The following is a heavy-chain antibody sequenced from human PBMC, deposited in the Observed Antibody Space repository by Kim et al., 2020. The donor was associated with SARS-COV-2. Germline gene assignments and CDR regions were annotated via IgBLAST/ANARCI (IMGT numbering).Heavy chain of an antibody. J-gene: IGHJ4*02. Sequence: YYVDSVKGRFTISQDNAKNSLYLQMNSLRAEETAVYYCARVSPARGAFDCWGQGILVTVSS. CDR3: ARVSPARGAFDC. V-gene: IGHV3-7*03.